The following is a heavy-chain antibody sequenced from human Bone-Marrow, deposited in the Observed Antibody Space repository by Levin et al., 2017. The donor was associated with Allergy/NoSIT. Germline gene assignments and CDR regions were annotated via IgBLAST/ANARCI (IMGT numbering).Heavy chain of an antibody. CDR1: GFSLSTSGVG. V-gene: IGHV2-5*02. CDR3: ARPGPYGDYVDY. J-gene: IGHJ4*02. Sequence: SGPTLVKPTQTLTLTCTFSGFSLSTSGVGVGWIRQPPGKALEWLALIYWDDDKRYSPSLKSRLTITKDTSKNQVVLTMTNMDPVDTATYYCARPGPYGDYVDYWGQGTLVTVSS. CDR2: IYWDDDK. D-gene: IGHD4-17*01.